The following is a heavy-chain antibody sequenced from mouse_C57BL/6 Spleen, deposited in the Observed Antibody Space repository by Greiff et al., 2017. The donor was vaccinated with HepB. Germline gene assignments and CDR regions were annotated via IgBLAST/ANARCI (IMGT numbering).Heavy chain of an antibody. D-gene: IGHD2-4*01. CDR1: GFTFSSYA. CDR3: TRGDDYGWYFDV. CDR2: ISSGGDYI. J-gene: IGHJ1*03. V-gene: IGHV5-9-1*02. Sequence: EVNVVESGEGLVKPGGSLKLSCAASGFTFSSYAMSWVRQTPEKRLEWVAYISSGGDYIYYADTVKGRFTISRDNARNTLYLQMSSLKSEDTAMYYCTRGDDYGWYFDVWGTGTTVTVSS.